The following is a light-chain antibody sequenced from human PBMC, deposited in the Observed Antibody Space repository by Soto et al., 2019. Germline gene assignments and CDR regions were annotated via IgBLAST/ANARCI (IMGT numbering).Light chain of an antibody. J-gene: IGLJ1*01. Sequence: QSVLTQPASVSGSPGQSITISCTGTSSYVGAYNYDSWYQQYPGAAPKVIIYDVSHRPAGVSNRFSGSKSGNTASLTISGLPTQDDADYYCSSYTSATTYVFGTGTKLTVL. V-gene: IGLV2-14*01. CDR1: SSYVGAYNY. CDR2: DVS. CDR3: SSYTSATTYV.